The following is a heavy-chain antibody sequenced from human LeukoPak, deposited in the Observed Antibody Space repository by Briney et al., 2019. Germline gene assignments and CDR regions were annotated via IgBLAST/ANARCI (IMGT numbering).Heavy chain of an antibody. CDR3: ARDGYSAIGNNYYYYGMDV. CDR2: ISAYNGNT. J-gene: IGHJ6*02. V-gene: IGHV1-18*01. Sequence: XKASGYTFTSYGISWVRQAPGQGLEWMGWISAYNGNTNYAQKLQGRVTMTTDTSTSTAYMELRSLRSDDTAVYYCARDGYSAIGNNYYYYGMDVWGQGTTVTVSS. D-gene: IGHD2-2*01. CDR1: GYTFTSYG.